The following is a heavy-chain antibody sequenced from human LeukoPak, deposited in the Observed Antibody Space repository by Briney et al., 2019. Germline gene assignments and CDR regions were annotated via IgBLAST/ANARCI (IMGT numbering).Heavy chain of an antibody. J-gene: IGHJ4*02. V-gene: IGHV3-30*12. CDR2: ISSDGSDK. D-gene: IGHD6-13*01. CDR3: ATGGSIAAAGFDY. CDR1: GFTFSSYG. Sequence: PGGSLGLSCAASGFTFSSYGIHWVRQAPGKGLEWVSVISSDGSDKDYADSVKGRFTISRDNSKNTLYLQMNSLRAEDTAVYYCATGGSIAAAGFDYWGQGTLVTVSS.